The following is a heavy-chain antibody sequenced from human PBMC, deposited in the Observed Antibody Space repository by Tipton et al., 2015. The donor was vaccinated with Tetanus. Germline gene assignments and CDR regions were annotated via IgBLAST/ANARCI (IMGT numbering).Heavy chain of an antibody. Sequence: TLSLTCTVSGVSISSYYWSWIRQSPGKGLEWIGYIFYAGCTNSNPSLKSRVTISVDKAKNQFSLKLTSVTAADTAVYYCARATEHDIMTGYDNWGPGTQVTVSS. CDR2: IFYAGCT. D-gene: IGHD3-9*01. CDR3: ARATEHDIMTGYDN. J-gene: IGHJ4*02. CDR1: GVSISSYY. V-gene: IGHV4-59*01.